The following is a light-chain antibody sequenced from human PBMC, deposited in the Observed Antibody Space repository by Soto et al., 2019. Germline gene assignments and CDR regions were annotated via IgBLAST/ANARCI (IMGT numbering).Light chain of an antibody. V-gene: IGLV2-11*01. CDR1: SSDVGNYNF. CDR3: CSYAGGDVV. CDR2: DVS. J-gene: IGLJ2*01. Sequence: QSALTQPRSVSGSPGQSVTISCTGTSSDVGNYNFVSWYQNHPGKAPKLVIFDVSRRPSGVPDRFSGSKSGNTASLTISGLQAEDEADYYCCSYAGGDVVFGGGTKLTVL.